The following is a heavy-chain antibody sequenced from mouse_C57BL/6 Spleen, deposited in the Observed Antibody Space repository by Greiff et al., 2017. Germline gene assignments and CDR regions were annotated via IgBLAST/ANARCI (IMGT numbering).Heavy chain of an antibody. CDR3: ARRAITTVGATDYWDIDV. Sequence: VQLQQSGPELVKPGASVKISCKASGYAFSSSWMNWVKQRPGQGLEWIGRINPGDGGTNYNGKFKGKATLTADKSSSTAFMQLSHLTSVDSAVYFCARRAITTVGATDYWDIDVWGTGTTVTVSS. CDR1: GYAFSSSW. V-gene: IGHV1-82*01. D-gene: IGHD1-1*01. J-gene: IGHJ1*03. CDR2: INPGDGGT.